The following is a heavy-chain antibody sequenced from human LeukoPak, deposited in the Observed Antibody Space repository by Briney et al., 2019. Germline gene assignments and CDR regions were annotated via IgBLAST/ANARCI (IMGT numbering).Heavy chain of an antibody. J-gene: IGHJ4*02. CDR3: ASAIAPKNWGAAYYFDY. Sequence: SETLSLTCTVSGGSISGYYWSWIRQPPGKGLEWIGYIYYSGSTNYNPSLKSRVTMSVDTSKNQFSLQLSSVTAADTAVYYCASAIAPKNWGAAYYFDYWGQGALVTVSS. CDR2: IYYSGST. D-gene: IGHD7-27*01. V-gene: IGHV4-59*01. CDR1: GGSISGYY.